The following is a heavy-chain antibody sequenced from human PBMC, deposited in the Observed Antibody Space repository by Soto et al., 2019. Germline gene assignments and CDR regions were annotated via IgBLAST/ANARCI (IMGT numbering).Heavy chain of an antibody. CDR2: ISSGSSYI. CDR3: ARSPVAGQYYFDQ. J-gene: IGHJ4*02. V-gene: IGHV3-21*01. D-gene: IGHD6-19*01. Sequence: EVQLVESGGGLVKPGGSLRLSCAASGFTFSSCSMNWVRQAPGKGLEWVSSISSGSSYIYYAESVKGRFTISRDNAKNSLYLQMNSLRAEDTAVYYCARSPVAGQYYFDQWGQGTLVTVSS. CDR1: GFTFSSCS.